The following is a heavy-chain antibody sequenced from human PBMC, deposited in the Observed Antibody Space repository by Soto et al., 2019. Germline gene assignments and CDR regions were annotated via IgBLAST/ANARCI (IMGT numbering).Heavy chain of an antibody. Sequence: GGSLRLSCAASGFTFSSYAMHWVRQAPGKGLEWVAVISYDGSNKYYADSVKGRFTISRDNSKNTLYLQMNSLRAEDTAVYYCSSSIVGATNRDYYYYGMDVWGQGTTVTVSS. V-gene: IGHV3-30*04. D-gene: IGHD1-26*01. J-gene: IGHJ6*02. CDR1: GFTFSSYA. CDR2: ISYDGSNK. CDR3: SSSIVGATNRDYYYYGMDV.